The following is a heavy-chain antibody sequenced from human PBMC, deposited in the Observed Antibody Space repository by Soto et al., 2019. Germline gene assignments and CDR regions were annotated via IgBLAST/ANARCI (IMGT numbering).Heavy chain of an antibody. CDR3: AGGDTGSRDWFDP. CDR2: IVPVFGRT. J-gene: IGHJ5*02. CDR1: GGTFSSYA. Sequence: SVKVSCKASGGTFSSYAVIWVRQAPGQGLEWMGGIVPVFGRTDYAQNFQGRVTITADESTTTAYMELSSLRSADTAVYYCAGGDTGSRDWFDPWGQGTLVTVSS. V-gene: IGHV1-69*13.